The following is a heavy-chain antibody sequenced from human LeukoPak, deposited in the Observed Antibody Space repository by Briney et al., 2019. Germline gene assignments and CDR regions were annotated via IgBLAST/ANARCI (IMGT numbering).Heavy chain of an antibody. CDR1: GGSISSGGYY. Sequence: SQTLSLTCTVSGGSISSGGYYWSWIRQHPGKGLEWIGYIYYSGSTYYNPSLKRRVTISVDTSKNQFSLKLSSVTAADTAVYYCARGARSGSYTSEGFDYWGQGTLVTVSS. CDR3: ARGARSGSYTSEGFDY. V-gene: IGHV4-31*03. D-gene: IGHD1-26*01. CDR2: IYYSGST. J-gene: IGHJ4*02.